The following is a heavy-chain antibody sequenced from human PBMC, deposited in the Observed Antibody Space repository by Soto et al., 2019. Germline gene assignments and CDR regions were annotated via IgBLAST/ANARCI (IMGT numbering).Heavy chain of an antibody. J-gene: IGHJ6*02. CDR2: ISSDGTKK. D-gene: IGHD5-18*01. CDR3: AKNGGGYNYGYVMLDKYYYGLDV. V-gene: IGHV3-30-3*02. Sequence: QVQLVQSGGGVDQPGSSVRVSCTASGFTFSTYAMHWVRQAPGQGLEWVAVISSDGTKKYYADSVRGRFTISRDNSKNTRLLQMNSLRAEDTAVYYCAKNGGGYNYGYVMLDKYYYGLDVWGQVTTVTVSS. CDR1: GFTFSTYA.